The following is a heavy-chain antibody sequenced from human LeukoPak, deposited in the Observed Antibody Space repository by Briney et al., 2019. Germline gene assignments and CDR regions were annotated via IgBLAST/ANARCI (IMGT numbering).Heavy chain of an antibody. D-gene: IGHD3-10*01. CDR1: GFTFSSYG. J-gene: IGHJ4*02. CDR3: ARGMGITMVRGVSFDY. CDR2: IWYDGSNK. Sequence: GRSLRLSCAASGFTFSSYGMHWVRQAPGKGLEWVAVIWYDGSNKYYADSVKGRFTISRDNSKNTLYLQMNSLRAEDTAVYYCARGMGITMVRGVSFDYWGQGTLVTVSS. V-gene: IGHV3-33*01.